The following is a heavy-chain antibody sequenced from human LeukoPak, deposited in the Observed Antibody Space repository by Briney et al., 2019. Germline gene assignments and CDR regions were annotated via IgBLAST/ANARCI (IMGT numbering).Heavy chain of an antibody. J-gene: IGHJ5*02. CDR3: AADLHSGNYYDP. CDR2: IIVDNANT. Sequence: SVKVSCKASGFTFISSAIQWVRQARGQRLEWIGWIIVDNANTKYAQNFQGRVTITRDMFTDTAYMELSGLRSEDTAVYFCAADLHSGNYYDPWGQGTLVTVSS. D-gene: IGHD1-26*01. CDR1: GFTFISSA. V-gene: IGHV1-58*02.